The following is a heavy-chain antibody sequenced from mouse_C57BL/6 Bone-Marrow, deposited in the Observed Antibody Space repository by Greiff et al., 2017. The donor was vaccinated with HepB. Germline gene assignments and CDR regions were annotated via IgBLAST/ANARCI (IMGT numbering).Heavy chain of an antibody. V-gene: IGHV1-81*01. Sequence: VQLQQSGAELARPGASVKLSCKASGYTFTSYGISWVKQRTGQGLEWIGEIYPRSGNTYYNEKFKGKATLTADKSSSTAYMGLRSLTSEDSAVYFCASMITPYYYAMDYWGQGTSVTVSS. CDR1: GYTFTSYG. D-gene: IGHD2-4*01. CDR3: ASMITPYYYAMDY. J-gene: IGHJ4*01. CDR2: IYPRSGNT.